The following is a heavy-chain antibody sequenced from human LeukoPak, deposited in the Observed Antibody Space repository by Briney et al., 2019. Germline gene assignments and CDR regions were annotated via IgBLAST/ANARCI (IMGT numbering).Heavy chain of an antibody. Sequence: SETLSLTCTVSGGSTTNYYWSWIRQPPGKGLEWIAYVYHTGHSNYNPSLKSRVIISLDTSKNQIPLRVTSVTAADTAVYYCARGGRAIDYWGQGTLVTVSS. D-gene: IGHD2-15*01. V-gene: IGHV4-59*08. CDR1: GGSTTNYY. J-gene: IGHJ4*02. CDR3: ARGGRAIDY. CDR2: VYHTGHS.